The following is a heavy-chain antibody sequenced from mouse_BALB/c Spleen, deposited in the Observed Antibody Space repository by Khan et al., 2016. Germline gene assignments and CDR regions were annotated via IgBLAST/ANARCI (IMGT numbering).Heavy chain of an antibody. D-gene: IGHD2-3*01. CDR1: GYSITSDYA. CDR2: IRYSGLT. J-gene: IGHJ3*01. V-gene: IGHV3-2*02. Sequence: EVQLQESGPGLVKPSQSLSLTCTVTGYSITSDYAWNWVRQFPGNKLEWMGYIRYSGLTNYNQSLKSRISIHRDTSKNQFFLQLISVTTEYTATYCCAYDCYYAWFPYWVRGTLVTISA. CDR3: AYDCYYAWFPY.